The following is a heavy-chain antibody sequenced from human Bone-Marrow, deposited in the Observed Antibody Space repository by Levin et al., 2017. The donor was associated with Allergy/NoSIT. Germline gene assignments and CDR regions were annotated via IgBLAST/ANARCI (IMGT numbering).Heavy chain of an antibody. CDR3: ARDAKAYCTSSSCYRGTWFDP. V-gene: IGHV1-18*01. CDR1: GYTFTNYG. CDR2: ISVHNGET. J-gene: IGHJ5*02. Sequence: ASVKVSCKASGYTFTNYGINWVRQAPGQGREWIGWISVHNGETKYAQRLQGRVTMTTDTSASTAYMELRGLKSDDTAVYYCARDAKAYCTSSSCYRGTWFDPWGQGTLVTVSS. D-gene: IGHD2-2*02.